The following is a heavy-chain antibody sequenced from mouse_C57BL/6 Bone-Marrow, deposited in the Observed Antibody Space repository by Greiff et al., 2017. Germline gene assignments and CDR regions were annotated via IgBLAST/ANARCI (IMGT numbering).Heavy chain of an antibody. CDR2: INPSSGYT. V-gene: IGHV1-7*01. Sequence: VQLQQSGAELAKPGASVKLSCKASGYTFTSYWMHWVKQRPGQGLEWIGYINPSSGYTKYNQKFKDKAQLTADKSSSTAYMQLSSLTYEDSAVYYCARMRRNWDLDYWGQGTTLTVSA. CDR3: ARMRRNWDLDY. CDR1: GYTFTSYW. D-gene: IGHD4-1*01. J-gene: IGHJ2*01.